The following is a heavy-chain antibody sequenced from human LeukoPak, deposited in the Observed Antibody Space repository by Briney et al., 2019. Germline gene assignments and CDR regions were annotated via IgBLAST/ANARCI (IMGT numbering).Heavy chain of an antibody. Sequence: PGGSLRLSCAASGFTVSSNYMSWVRQAPGKGLEWVSVIYSGGSTYYADSVKGRFTISRDNSKNTLYLQMNSLRAEDTAVYYCARDLAAAGNYYYGMDVWGQGTTVTVSS. CDR1: GFTVSSNY. V-gene: IGHV3-53*01. CDR3: ARDLAAAGNYYYGMDV. J-gene: IGHJ6*02. CDR2: IYSGGST. D-gene: IGHD6-13*01.